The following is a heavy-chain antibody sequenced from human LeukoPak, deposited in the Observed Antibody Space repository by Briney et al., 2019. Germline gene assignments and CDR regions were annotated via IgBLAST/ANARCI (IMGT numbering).Heavy chain of an antibody. D-gene: IGHD5-12*01. Sequence: PSETLSLTCSVSGGSISRSSYYWGWIRQPPGKGLQWIGSIYYSGTTYYSPSLKSRVTISVDTSKNQFSLKLSSVTAADTAVCYCARSVDSSDYWGQGTLVTVSS. CDR3: ARSVDSSDY. V-gene: IGHV4-39*01. CDR2: IYYSGTT. J-gene: IGHJ4*02. CDR1: GGSISRSSYY.